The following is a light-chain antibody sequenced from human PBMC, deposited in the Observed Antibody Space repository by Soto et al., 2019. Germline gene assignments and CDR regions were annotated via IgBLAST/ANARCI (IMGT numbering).Light chain of an antibody. CDR3: QQYDNLPPFT. V-gene: IGKV1-33*01. Sequence: DIQMTQSPSSLSASVGDRVTITCQASQDISNYLNWYQQKPGKAPKLLIYDASNLETGVPSRFSGIGSGTDFTVTINSLQPEDISTYYCQQYDNLPPFTFGPGTKVDIK. CDR1: QDISNY. CDR2: DAS. J-gene: IGKJ3*01.